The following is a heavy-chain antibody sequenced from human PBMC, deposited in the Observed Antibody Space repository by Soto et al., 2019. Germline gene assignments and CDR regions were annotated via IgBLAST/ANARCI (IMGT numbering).Heavy chain of an antibody. CDR1: GFTFSNAW. J-gene: IGHJ4*02. Sequence: PGGSLSLSCAASGFTFSNAWMSWVRQAPGKGLEWVGRIKIKTDGGTTDYAAPVKGRFTISRDDSKNTLYLQMNSLKTEDTAVYYCTTGSSSGPTGYWGQGTLVTVSS. V-gene: IGHV3-15*01. CDR3: TTGSSSGPTGY. CDR2: IKIKTDGGTT. D-gene: IGHD3-22*01.